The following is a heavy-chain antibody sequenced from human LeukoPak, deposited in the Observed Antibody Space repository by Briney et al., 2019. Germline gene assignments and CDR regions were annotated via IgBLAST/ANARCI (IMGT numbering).Heavy chain of an antibody. J-gene: IGHJ3*02. CDR2: IYSGGST. Sequence: GGSLRLSCAVSGFTVSSNYMSWVRQAPGKGLEWVSVIYSGGSTYYADSVKGRFTISGDNSKNTLYLQMNSLRAEDTAVYYCARDSRNYYDSSGYYPFDWADAFDIWGQGTMVTVSS. CDR1: GFTVSSNY. CDR3: ARDSRNYYDSSGYYPFDWADAFDI. D-gene: IGHD3-22*01. V-gene: IGHV3-53*01.